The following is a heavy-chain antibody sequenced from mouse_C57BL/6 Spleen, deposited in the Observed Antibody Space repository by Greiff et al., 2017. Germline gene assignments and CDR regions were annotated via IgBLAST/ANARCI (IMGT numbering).Heavy chain of an antibody. CDR3: AREGVIPPVHFDG. V-gene: IGHV1-55*01. CDR2: IYPGSGST. CDR1: GYTFTSYW. Sequence: QVQLQQPGAELVKPGASVKMSCKASGYTFTSYWITWVKQRPGQGLEWIGDIYPGSGSTNYNEKFKSKATLTVDTSSSTAYLQLSSLTSEDSAVYYCAREGVIPPVHFDGWGTGTTVTVSS. J-gene: IGHJ1*03. D-gene: IGHD1-1*01.